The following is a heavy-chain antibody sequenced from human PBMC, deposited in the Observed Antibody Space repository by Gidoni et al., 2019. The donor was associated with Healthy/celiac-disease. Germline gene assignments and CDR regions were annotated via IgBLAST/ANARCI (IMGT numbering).Heavy chain of an antibody. Sequence: EVQLVQSGAAVKKPGESLRISCTGSGYSFTSYWISWVRQMHGKGLAWMGRIDPSDSYTNYSPSFQGHVTISADKSISTAYLQWSSLKASDTAMYYCARYCSGGSCYEAFDIWGQGTMVTVSS. CDR3: ARYCSGGSCYEAFDI. CDR2: IDPSDSYT. CDR1: GYSFTSYW. J-gene: IGHJ3*02. V-gene: IGHV5-10-1*03. D-gene: IGHD2-15*01.